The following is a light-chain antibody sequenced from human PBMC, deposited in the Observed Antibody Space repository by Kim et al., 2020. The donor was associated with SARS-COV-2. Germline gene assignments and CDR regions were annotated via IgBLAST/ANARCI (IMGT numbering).Light chain of an antibody. CDR3: QQYNNWPRGT. Sequence: EIVMTQFPATLSVSPGERATLSCRASQSVGSRLAWFQQKPGQYPSLLIYGASTRATGIPARFSGSGSGTEFTLTISSLQSEDFAVDYCQQYNNWPRGTFGQGTKVDIK. J-gene: IGKJ1*01. CDR1: QSVGSR. CDR2: GAS. V-gene: IGKV3-15*01.